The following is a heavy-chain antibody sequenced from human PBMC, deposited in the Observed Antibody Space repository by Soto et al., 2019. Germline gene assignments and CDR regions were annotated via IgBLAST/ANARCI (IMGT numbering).Heavy chain of an antibody. CDR3: EKDEPLAFDI. V-gene: IGHV3-30*18. CDR1: GFTFSSYG. Sequence: QVQLVESGGGVVQPGRSLRLSCAASGFTFSSYGMHWVRQAPGKGLEWVAVISYDGSNKYYADSVKGRFTISRDNSKNTLYLQMNSLRAEDTAVYYCEKDEPLAFDIWGQGTMVTVSS. CDR2: ISYDGSNK. D-gene: IGHD3-16*02. J-gene: IGHJ3*02.